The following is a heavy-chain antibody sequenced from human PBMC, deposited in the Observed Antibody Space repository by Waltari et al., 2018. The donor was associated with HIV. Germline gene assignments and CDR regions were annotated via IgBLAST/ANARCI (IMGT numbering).Heavy chain of an antibody. CDR3: ARVPDRSGYQRYAMDV. CDR1: GGTVSSSD. CDR2: IIPLCGEA. V-gene: IGHV1-69*01. D-gene: IGHD3-22*01. Sequence: QVQLVQSGAEVKKPGSSVKVSCKASGGTVSSSDLSWVRQAPGQGLEWMGAIIPLCGEANYAQKFQGRLTITADESTSTAYMELSSLRSEDTAVYYCARVPDRSGYQRYAMDVWGQGTTVTVS. J-gene: IGHJ6*02.